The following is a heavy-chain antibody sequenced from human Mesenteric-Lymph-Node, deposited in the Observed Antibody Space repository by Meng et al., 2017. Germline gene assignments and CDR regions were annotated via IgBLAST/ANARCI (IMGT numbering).Heavy chain of an antibody. V-gene: IGHV3-13*01. CDR3: AKDKGSGSYLTNYYYYGMDV. CDR1: GFTFSSYD. D-gene: IGHD3-10*01. Sequence: GGSLRLSCAASGFTFSSYDMHWVRQATGKGLEWVSAIGTAGDTYYPGSVKGRFTISRDNAKNSLYLQMNSLRAEDTALYYCAKDKGSGSYLTNYYYYGMDVWGQGTTVTVSS. CDR2: IGTAGDT. J-gene: IGHJ6*02.